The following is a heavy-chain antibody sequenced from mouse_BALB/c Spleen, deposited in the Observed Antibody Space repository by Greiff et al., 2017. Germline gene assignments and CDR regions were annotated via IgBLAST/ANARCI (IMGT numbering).Heavy chain of an antibody. D-gene: IGHD1-2*01. CDR1: GFNIKDTY. V-gene: IGHV14-3*02. Sequence: DVKLQESGAELVKPGASVKLSCTASGFNIKDTYMHWVKQRPEQGLEWIGRIDPANGNTKYDPKFQGKATITADTSSNTAYLQLSSLTSEDTAVYYCASTATLDYYAMDYWGQGTSVTVSS. J-gene: IGHJ4*01. CDR2: IDPANGNT. CDR3: ASTATLDYYAMDY.